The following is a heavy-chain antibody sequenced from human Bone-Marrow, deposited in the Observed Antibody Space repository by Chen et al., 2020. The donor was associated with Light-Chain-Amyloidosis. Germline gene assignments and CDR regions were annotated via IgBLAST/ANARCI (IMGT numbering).Heavy chain of an antibody. CDR2: ISKSGTS. CDR3: ARNSFESDDYYYYGILDY. D-gene: IGHD3-22*01. J-gene: IGHJ4*02. CDR1: GGSISSGDFY. V-gene: IGHV4-30-4*01. Sequence: KPSQTLSLTCTVSGGSISSGDFYWSWIRQSPGKGLEWIGCISKSGTSYHXXSLASRLXMXXXXXXXXXXXXXXXXXXXXXXXXXXARNSFESDDYYYYGILDYWGQGTLVTVSS.